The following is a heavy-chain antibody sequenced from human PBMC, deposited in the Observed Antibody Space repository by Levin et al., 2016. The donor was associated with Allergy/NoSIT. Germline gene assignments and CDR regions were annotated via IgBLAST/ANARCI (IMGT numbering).Heavy chain of an antibody. CDR2: IGGTGGST. J-gene: IGHJ4*02. Sequence: GESLKISCAASGFTFSLYAMNWVRQAPGKGLEWVSAIGGTGGSTYYADPVKGRFTISRDNSKNTLYLQMNSLTAEDTAVYYCAKRGFAAAGTVGYPQLDWGQGTLVTVSS. CDR3: AKRGFAAAGTVGYPQLD. CDR1: GFTFSLYA. V-gene: IGHV3-23*01. D-gene: IGHD6-13*01.